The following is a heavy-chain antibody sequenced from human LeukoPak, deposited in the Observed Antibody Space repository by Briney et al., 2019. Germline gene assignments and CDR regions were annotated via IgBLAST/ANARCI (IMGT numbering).Heavy chain of an antibody. Sequence: PGGSLRLSCAASGFAFSNSLNWVRQAPGKGLEWVSYISPSSSSTYYADSVKGRFTISRDNARNSLYLQMNSLSTEDTALYYCARDAASGNNWFDLWGQGTLVTVSS. CDR2: ISPSSSST. CDR1: GFAFSNS. J-gene: IGHJ5*02. V-gene: IGHV3-48*01. CDR3: ARDAASGNNWFDL. D-gene: IGHD3-3*01.